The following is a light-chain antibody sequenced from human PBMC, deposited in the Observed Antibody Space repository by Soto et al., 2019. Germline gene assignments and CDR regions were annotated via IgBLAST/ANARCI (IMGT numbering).Light chain of an antibody. CDR1: QSIGRF. CDR3: QQSFPTPLT. V-gene: IGKV1-39*01. CDR2: VAS. J-gene: IGKJ4*01. Sequence: DIQMTQSPSSLSASVGDRVTITCRASQSIGRFLNWYQQKPGKAPNVLINVASTLRSGVPSRFSGSGSGTDFNLTINSLQPEDFATYFCQQSFPTPLTFGGGTQVDIK.